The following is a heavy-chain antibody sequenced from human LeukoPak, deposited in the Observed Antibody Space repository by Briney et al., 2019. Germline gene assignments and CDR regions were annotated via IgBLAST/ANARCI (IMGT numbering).Heavy chain of an antibody. CDR3: ARDRDIVATAWNY. J-gene: IGHJ4*02. Sequence: GGSLRLSCAAPGFTFSSYEMNWVRQAPGKGLEWVSLISTSSSYIYYADSVKGRFTISRDNAKNSLYLEMNSLRAEDTAVYYCARDRDIVATAWNYWGQGTLVTVSS. D-gene: IGHD5-12*01. V-gene: IGHV3-21*04. CDR1: GFTFSSYE. CDR2: ISTSSSYI.